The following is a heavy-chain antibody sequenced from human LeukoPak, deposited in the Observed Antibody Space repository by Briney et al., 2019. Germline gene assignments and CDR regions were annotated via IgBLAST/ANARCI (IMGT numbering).Heavy chain of an antibody. CDR3: ARGPRRPGKRTNGSGSYFDY. V-gene: IGHV4-34*01. D-gene: IGHD3-10*01. J-gene: IGHJ4*02. CDR2: INHSGST. CDR1: GGSFSGYY. Sequence: PSETLSLTCAVYGGSFSGYYWSWIRQPPGKGLEWIGEINHSGSTNYNPSLKSRVTISVDTSKNQFSRKLSSVTAADTAVYYCARGPRRPGKRTNGSGSYFDYWGQGTLVTVSS.